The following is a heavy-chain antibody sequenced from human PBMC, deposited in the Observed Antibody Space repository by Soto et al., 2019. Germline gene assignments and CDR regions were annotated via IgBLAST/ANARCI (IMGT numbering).Heavy chain of an antibody. Sequence: ASVKVSCKASGYTFTSYGISWVRQAPGQGLEWMGWISAYNGNTNYAQKLQGRVTMTTDTSTSTAYMELRSLRSDDTAVYYCARDESLRYFDWLDAFDIWGQGTMVTVSS. CDR1: GYTFTSYG. CDR2: ISAYNGNT. CDR3: ARDESLRYFDWLDAFDI. D-gene: IGHD3-9*01. V-gene: IGHV1-18*01. J-gene: IGHJ3*02.